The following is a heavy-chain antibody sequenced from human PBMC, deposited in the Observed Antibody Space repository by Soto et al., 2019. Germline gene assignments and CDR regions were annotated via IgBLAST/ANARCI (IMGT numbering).Heavy chain of an antibody. Sequence: SETLSLTCTVSGGSISSYYWSWIRQPPGKGLEWIGYIYYSGSTNYNPSLKSRVTISVDTSKNQFSLKLSSVTAADTAVYYCARGHGSGSYLSAFDIWGQGTMVTVSS. D-gene: IGHD3-10*01. CDR3: ARGHGSGSYLSAFDI. V-gene: IGHV4-59*01. CDR2: IYYSGST. J-gene: IGHJ3*02. CDR1: GGSISSYY.